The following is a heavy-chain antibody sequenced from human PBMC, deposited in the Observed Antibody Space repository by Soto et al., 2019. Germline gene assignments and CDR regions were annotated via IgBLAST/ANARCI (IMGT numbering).Heavy chain of an antibody. CDR1: GGTFSSYA. V-gene: IGHV1-69*06. Sequence: QVQLVQSGAEVKKPGSSVKVSCKASGGTFSSYAISWVRQAPGQGLEWMGGIIPIFGTANYAQKLQGRVTSTADKSTGTAYMELSRRRSEDTAVYYCVRGGVWGSYRRNWFDPWGQGTLVTVSS. CDR2: IIPIFGTA. D-gene: IGHD3-16*02. CDR3: VRGGVWGSYRRNWFDP. J-gene: IGHJ5*02.